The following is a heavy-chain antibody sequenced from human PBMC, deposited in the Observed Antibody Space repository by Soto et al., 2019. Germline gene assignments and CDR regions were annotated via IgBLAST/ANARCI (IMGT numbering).Heavy chain of an antibody. V-gene: IGHV1-69*12. CDR2: IIPIFGTA. CDR1: GGTFSSYA. Sequence: QVQLVQSGAEVKKPGSSVKVSCKASGGTFSSYAISWVRQAPGQGLEWMGGIIPIFGTANYAQKFQGRVTITADESTSTAYMELSSLRSEDTAVYYCASLGGARYVHYLEYFQHWGQGTLVTVSS. CDR3: ASLGGARYVHYLEYFQH. J-gene: IGHJ1*01. D-gene: IGHD1-26*01.